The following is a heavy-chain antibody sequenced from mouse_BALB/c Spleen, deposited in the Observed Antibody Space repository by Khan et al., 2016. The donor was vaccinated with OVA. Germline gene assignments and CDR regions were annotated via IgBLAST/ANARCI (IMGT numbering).Heavy chain of an antibody. J-gene: IGHJ2*01. CDR3: TRSYDSYYFDY. CDR2: IYPGISDT. V-gene: IGHV1-5*01. CDR1: GHSFTSYW. Sequence: VQLQQSGTVLARPGASVKMSCKASGHSFTSYWIHWVTQRPGQGLEWIGAIYPGISDTRYNQKFKGKAKLTAVTSANTAYMELSSLTNEDSAVYYCTRSYDSYYFDYWGQGTTLTVSS. D-gene: IGHD2-4*01.